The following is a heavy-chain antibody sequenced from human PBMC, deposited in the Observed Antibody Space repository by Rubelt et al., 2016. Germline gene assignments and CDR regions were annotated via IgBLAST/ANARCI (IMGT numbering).Heavy chain of an antibody. J-gene: IGHJ4*02. D-gene: IGHD3-3*02. CDR2: ISAYNGNT. CDR3: AREISLTV. Sequence: TFTSYGITWVRQAPGQGFEWMGWISAYNGNTNYAQKFQGRVTMTTDTSTTTAYMELRGLRSDDTAVYYCAREISLTVWGQGTLVTVSS. CDR1: TFTSYG. V-gene: IGHV1-18*01.